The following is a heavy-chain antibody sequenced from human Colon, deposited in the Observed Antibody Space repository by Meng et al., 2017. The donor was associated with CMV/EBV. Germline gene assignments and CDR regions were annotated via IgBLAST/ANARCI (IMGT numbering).Heavy chain of an antibody. V-gene: IGHV4-39*01. D-gene: IGHD3-3*01. J-gene: IGHJ4*02. Sequence: CTALGASIVSTSYYWGWIRQSPGKGLEWIGSIYHSGSTYDNPSLRSRVTQSVDTPKNQFSLKLSSVTAADTAIYYCARRDRRFLEWLFDYWGPGTLVTVSS. CDR3: ARRDRRFLEWLFDY. CDR2: IYHSGST. CDR1: GASIVSTSYY.